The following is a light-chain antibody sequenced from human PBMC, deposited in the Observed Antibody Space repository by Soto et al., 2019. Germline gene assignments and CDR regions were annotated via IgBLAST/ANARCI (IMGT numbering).Light chain of an antibody. Sequence: EIVMTQSPATLSVSPGERATLSCRASQSVGSNLAWYQQKPGQAPRLLIYGASTRATGIPAGFSGSGSGTEFTLTISSLQSEDFAVYYCQQYNNWPPEYTFGQGTKLEIK. CDR2: GAS. CDR1: QSVGSN. V-gene: IGKV3D-15*01. CDR3: QQYNNWPPEYT. J-gene: IGKJ2*01.